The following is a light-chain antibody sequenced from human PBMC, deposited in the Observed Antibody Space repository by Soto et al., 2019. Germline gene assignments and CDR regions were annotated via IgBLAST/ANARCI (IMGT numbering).Light chain of an antibody. CDR1: QSVSCNF. J-gene: IGKJ4*01. Sequence: EIVLTQSPGTLSLSPGERATLSCRASQSVSCNFLAWYQQKPGQAPRLLIYAASSRATGIPDRFSGSGSGTDFTLTISRLDPEDFAAYYCQQYGSAPPLSFGGGTRVEIK. CDR3: QQYGSAPPLS. V-gene: IGKV3-20*01. CDR2: AAS.